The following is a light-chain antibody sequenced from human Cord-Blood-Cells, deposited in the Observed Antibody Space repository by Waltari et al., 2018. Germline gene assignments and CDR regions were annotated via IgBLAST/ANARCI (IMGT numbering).Light chain of an antibody. J-gene: IGKJ1*01. V-gene: IGKV1-39*01. CDR2: AAS. Sequence: DIQMTQSPSSLSASVGDRVTITCRASQSISSYLNWYQQKPGKAPKLLIYAASSLQSGVPSRFSGSGSGTDFTLTISSLQPEDFATYYCQQSYSTLLSSGTFGQGTKVEIK. CDR3: QQSYSTLLSSGT. CDR1: QSISSY.